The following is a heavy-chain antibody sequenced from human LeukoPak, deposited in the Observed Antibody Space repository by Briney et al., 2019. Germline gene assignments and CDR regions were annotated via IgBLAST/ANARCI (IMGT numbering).Heavy chain of an antibody. V-gene: IGHV1-8*01. CDR2: MNPNSGTA. D-gene: IGHD3/OR15-3a*01. CDR3: ARVTSRFWTGYYDPFDI. Sequence: ASVKVSCKASGYTFTSYDINWVRQATGQGLEWMGWMNPNSGTAGYAQNFQGRVTITGDTSMSTAYMELSSLRSEDTAVYYCARVTSRFWTGYYDPFDIWGQGAMVTVSS. CDR1: GYTFTSYD. J-gene: IGHJ3*02.